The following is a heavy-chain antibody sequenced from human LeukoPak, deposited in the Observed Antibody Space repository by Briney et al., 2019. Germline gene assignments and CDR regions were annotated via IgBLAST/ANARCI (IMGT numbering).Heavy chain of an antibody. Sequence: ASVKVSCKASGYTFTGYYMHWVRQAPGQGLEWMGGIIPIFGTANYAQKFQGRVTITADESTSTAYMELSSLRSEDTAVYYCARGRERWLQLWFFDYWGQGTLVTVSS. V-gene: IGHV1-69*13. CDR2: IIPIFGTA. CDR3: ARGRERWLQLWFFDY. CDR1: GYTFTGYY. J-gene: IGHJ4*02. D-gene: IGHD5-24*01.